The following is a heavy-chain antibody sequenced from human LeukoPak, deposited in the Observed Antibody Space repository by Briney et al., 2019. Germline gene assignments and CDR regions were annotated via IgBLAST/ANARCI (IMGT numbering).Heavy chain of an antibody. CDR2: IKSKTDGGTT. J-gene: IGHJ5*02. CDR3: TSLGYCSSTSCRRGNWFDP. V-gene: IGHV3-15*01. D-gene: IGHD2-2*01. CDR1: GFTFSNAW. Sequence: PGGSLRLSCATSGFTFSNAWMSWVRQAPGKGLEWVGRIKSKTDGGTTDYAAPVKGRFTISRDNSKNTLYLQMNSLKTEDTAVYYCTSLGYCSSTSCRRGNWFDPWGQGTLVTVSS.